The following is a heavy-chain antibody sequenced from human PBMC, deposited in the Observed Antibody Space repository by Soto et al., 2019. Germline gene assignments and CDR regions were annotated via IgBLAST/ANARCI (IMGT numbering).Heavy chain of an antibody. J-gene: IGHJ3*02. Sequence: ASVKVSCKASGYTFSSYDITWVRQAAGQGLEWMGWVNPNSGDTDYTQKFQGRVTMTRDTSTNTAYMELSSLRSEDTAVYYCASAGYSDAFDIWGQGTMVTVSS. D-gene: IGHD2-15*01. CDR2: VNPNSGDT. V-gene: IGHV1-8*02. CDR1: GYTFSSYD. CDR3: ASAGYSDAFDI.